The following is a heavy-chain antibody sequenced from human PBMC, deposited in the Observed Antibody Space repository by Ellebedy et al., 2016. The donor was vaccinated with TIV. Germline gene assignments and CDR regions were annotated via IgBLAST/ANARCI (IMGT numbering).Heavy chain of an antibody. D-gene: IGHD3-16*01. J-gene: IGHJ5*02. CDR1: GFSFSNYW. CDR2: IRQDATEK. V-gene: IGHV3-7*03. CDR3: TKSTHSYAWGS. Sequence: GGSLRLSCADSGFSFSNYWMTWVRQAPGKGLEWVANIRQDATEKYYVDSVKGRFTISRDNAKNSLYLQMNSLTAEDTAFYFCTKSTHSYAWGSWGQGTLVTVSS.